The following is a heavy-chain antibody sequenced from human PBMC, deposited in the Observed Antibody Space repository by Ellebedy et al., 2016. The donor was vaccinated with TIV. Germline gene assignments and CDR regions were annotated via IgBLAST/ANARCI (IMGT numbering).Heavy chain of an antibody. Sequence: AASVKVSCKASGGTFSSYAISWVRQAPGQGLEWMGGIIPIFGTANYAQKFQGRVTITADESTSTAYMELSSLRSEDTAVYYCARAVAAASTGGYYGMDAWGQGTTVTVSS. CDR2: IIPIFGTA. CDR1: GGTFSSYA. CDR3: ARAVAAASTGGYYGMDA. D-gene: IGHD6-13*01. V-gene: IGHV1-69*13. J-gene: IGHJ6*02.